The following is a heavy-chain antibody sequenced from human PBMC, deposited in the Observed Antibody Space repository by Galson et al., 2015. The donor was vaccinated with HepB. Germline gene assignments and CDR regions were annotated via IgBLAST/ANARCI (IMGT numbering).Heavy chain of an antibody. CDR2: INGGNGNT. J-gene: IGHJ4*02. CDR1: GYTFTPYT. V-gene: IGHV1-3*01. D-gene: IGHD2-8*02. CDR3: GRGSDTGGFYFLVY. Sequence: SVKVSCKASGYTFTPYTMHWVRQAPGQRLEWMGRINGGNGNTVYSQKFQGRVNITRDTSANTAYMELSSLKSEDTAVYYCGRGSDTGGFYFLVYWGQGTLVTVSS.